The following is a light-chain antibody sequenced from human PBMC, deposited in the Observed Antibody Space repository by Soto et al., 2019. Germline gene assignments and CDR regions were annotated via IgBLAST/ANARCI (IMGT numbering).Light chain of an antibody. CDR1: SSDVGGYNY. Sequence: QSPLTQPASVSGSPGQSIPISCPGTSSDVGGYNYVSWYQQHPGKAPKFMIYDVSNRPSGVSNRFSGSKSGNTASLTISGLQAEDEADYYCCSYTTSNTRQIVFGTGTKVTVL. CDR3: CSYTTSNTRQIV. J-gene: IGLJ1*01. V-gene: IGLV2-14*01. CDR2: DVS.